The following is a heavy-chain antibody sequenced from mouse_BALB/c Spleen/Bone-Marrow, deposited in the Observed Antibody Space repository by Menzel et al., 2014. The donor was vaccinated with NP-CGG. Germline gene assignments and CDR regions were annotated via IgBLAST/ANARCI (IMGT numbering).Heavy chain of an antibody. V-gene: IGHV2-9*02. Sequence: VMLVESGPGLVAPSQSLSITCTASGFSLTSYGIHWVRQPPGKGLEWLGVIWAGGSTNYNSAFMSRLSISKDNSKSQVFLKMNSLQTDDTAMYYCARDRYGNYFYYAMDYWGQGTSVTVSS. CDR2: IWAGGST. CDR3: ARDRYGNYFYYAMDY. J-gene: IGHJ4*01. D-gene: IGHD2-10*02. CDR1: GFSLTSYG.